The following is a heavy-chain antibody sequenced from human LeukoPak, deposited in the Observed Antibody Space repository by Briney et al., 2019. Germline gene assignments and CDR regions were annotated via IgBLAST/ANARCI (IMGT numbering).Heavy chain of an antibody. D-gene: IGHD2-21*01. Sequence: GGSLRLSCAASGFTFSSYSMNWVRQAPGKGLEWVSSISSSSSYIYYADLVKGRFTISRDNAKNSLYLQMNSLRAEDTAVYYCASGIVVVTDFDYWGQGTLVTVSS. CDR1: GFTFSSYS. J-gene: IGHJ4*02. V-gene: IGHV3-21*01. CDR2: ISSSSSYI. CDR3: ASGIVVVTDFDY.